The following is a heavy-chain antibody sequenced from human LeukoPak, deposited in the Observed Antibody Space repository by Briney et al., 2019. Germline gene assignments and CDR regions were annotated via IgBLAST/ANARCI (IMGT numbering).Heavy chain of an antibody. Sequence: SETLSLTCSVSGGSINSYGYYWAWIRQPPGKRPEWIGSIFYSGSTHYNPSLQSRITISADTLKRQFSLKLSSVTAADTAVYYCARQGVGATDFWGQGSLVTVSS. CDR2: IFYSGST. D-gene: IGHD1-26*01. CDR1: GGSINSYGYY. J-gene: IGHJ4*02. CDR3: ARQGVGATDF. V-gene: IGHV4-39*01.